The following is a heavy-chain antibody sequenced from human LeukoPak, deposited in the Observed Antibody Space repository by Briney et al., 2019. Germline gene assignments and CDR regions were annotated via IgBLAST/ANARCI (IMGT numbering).Heavy chain of an antibody. CDR2: INHSGST. J-gene: IGHJ6*02. CDR3: ARVRVVRGVIRDYYYGMDV. CDR1: GFTFSSYG. Sequence: GSLRLSCAASGFTFSSYGMTWVRQPPGKGLEWIGEINHSGSTNYNPSLKSRVTISVDTSKNQFSLKLSSVTAADTAVYYCARVRVVRGVIRDYYYGMDVWGQGTTVTVSS. D-gene: IGHD3-10*01. V-gene: IGHV4-34*01.